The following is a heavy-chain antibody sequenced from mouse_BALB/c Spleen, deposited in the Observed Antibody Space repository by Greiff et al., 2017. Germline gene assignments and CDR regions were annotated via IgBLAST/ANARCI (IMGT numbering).Heavy chain of an antibody. CDR1: GFTFTDYY. J-gene: IGHJ3*01. CDR2: IRNKANGYTT. Sequence: EVKLVESGGGLVQPGGSLRLSCATSGFTFTDYYMSWVRQPPGKALEWLGFIRNKANGYTTEYSASVKGRFTISRDNSQSILYLQMNTLRAEDSATYYCARGTPFAYWGQGTLVTVSA. CDR3: ARGTPFAY. V-gene: IGHV7-3*02.